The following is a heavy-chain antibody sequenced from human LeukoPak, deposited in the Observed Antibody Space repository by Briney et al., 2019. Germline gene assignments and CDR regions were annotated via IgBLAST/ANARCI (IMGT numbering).Heavy chain of an antibody. Sequence: PSETLSLTCTVSGGSIKNYYWGWIRQPAGKGLEWIWRITYSGSTKYNPSLKSRVTMSVDTSKNQFSLKLSSVTAADTAVYYCARAPSSGWPYYYYYYMDVWGKGTTVTISS. CDR1: GGSIKNYY. CDR3: ARAPSSGWPYYYYYYMDV. V-gene: IGHV4-4*07. D-gene: IGHD6-19*01. CDR2: ITYSGST. J-gene: IGHJ6*03.